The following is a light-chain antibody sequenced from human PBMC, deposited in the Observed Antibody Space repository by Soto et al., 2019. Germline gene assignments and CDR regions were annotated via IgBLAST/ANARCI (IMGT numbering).Light chain of an antibody. CDR2: RAS. Sequence: EVVLTQSPGTVSLSPGERATLSCRASQSISSMYLAWYQQRTGQAVRLLIYRASSRAAGVPDRLIGSGSGTDFTLTISRLEPEDFAVYYCQHDVPSPPMYTFGQGTKLEIK. CDR3: QHDVPSPPMYT. J-gene: IGKJ2*01. CDR1: QSISSMY. V-gene: IGKV3-20*01.